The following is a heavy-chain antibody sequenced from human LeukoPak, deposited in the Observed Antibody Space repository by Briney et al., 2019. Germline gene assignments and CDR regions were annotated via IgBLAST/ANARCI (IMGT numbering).Heavy chain of an antibody. CDR2: IYTSGST. J-gene: IGHJ6*03. V-gene: IGHV4-4*07. Sequence: SETLSLTCTVSGGSISSYYWSWIRQPAGKGLEWIGRIYTSGSTNYNPSLKSRVTMSVDTSKNQFSLKLSSVTAADTAVYYCARDRFSSSSSYYYYYMDVWGKGTTVTVSS. CDR3: ARDRFSSSSSYYYYYMDV. CDR1: GGSISSYY. D-gene: IGHD6-6*01.